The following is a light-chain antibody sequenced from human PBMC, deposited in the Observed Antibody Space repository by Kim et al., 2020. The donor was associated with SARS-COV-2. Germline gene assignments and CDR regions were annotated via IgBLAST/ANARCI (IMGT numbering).Light chain of an antibody. Sequence: NFMLTQPHSVSESPGKTVTISCTRSSGSIASNYVHWYQQRPGSVPTTVIYEDNQRPSGVPDRFSGSIDSSSNSASLTISGLKTEDEADYYCQSYDNSLWVFGGGTQLTV. J-gene: IGLJ3*02. V-gene: IGLV6-57*03. CDR2: EDN. CDR1: SGSIASNY. CDR3: QSYDNSLWV.